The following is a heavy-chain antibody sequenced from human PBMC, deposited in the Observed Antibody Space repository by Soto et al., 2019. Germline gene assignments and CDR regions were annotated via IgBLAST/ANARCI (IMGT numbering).Heavy chain of an antibody. J-gene: IGHJ3*02. D-gene: IGHD2-15*01. Sequence: QVQLQESGPGLVQPSQTLSLTCTVSGGSISSGGYFWRWIRQHPGKGLEWIGSIYYSGSTYCNPSLKSRITIAVDTSKNQFSLKLSSVTAADTAVYYCARGVAIWGQGTMVTVSS. V-gene: IGHV4-31*03. CDR3: ARGVAI. CDR2: IYYSGST. CDR1: GGSISSGGYF.